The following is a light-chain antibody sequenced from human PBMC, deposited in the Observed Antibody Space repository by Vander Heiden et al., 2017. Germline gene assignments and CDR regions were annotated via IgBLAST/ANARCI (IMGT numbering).Light chain of an antibody. V-gene: IGLV3-25*03. J-gene: IGLJ2*01. CDR3: QSADSSGNPVV. CDR2: KDS. Sequence: SYELHQPPSVSVSTGQTARIPCSADALPKEYYYWYQHKPGQAPVLVIYKDSESASGIPERFSGSSSGTTVTLTISGVHAADEADYYCQSADSSGNPVVFGGGTKRTVL. CDR1: ALPKEY.